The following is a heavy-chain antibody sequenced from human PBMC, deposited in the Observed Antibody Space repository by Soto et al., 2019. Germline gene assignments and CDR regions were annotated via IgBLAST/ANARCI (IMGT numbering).Heavy chain of an antibody. J-gene: IGHJ6*02. CDR1: GFTFSSYA. V-gene: IGHV3-30-3*01. CDR3: AREGVEIAAPETDYYYYGMDV. Sequence: QPGGSLRLSCAASGFTFSSYAMHWVRQAPGKGLEWVAVISYDGSNKYYADSVKGRFTISRDNSKNTLCLQMNSLRAEDTAVYYCAREGVEIAAPETDYYYYGMDVWGQGTTVTVSS. D-gene: IGHD6-6*01. CDR2: ISYDGSNK.